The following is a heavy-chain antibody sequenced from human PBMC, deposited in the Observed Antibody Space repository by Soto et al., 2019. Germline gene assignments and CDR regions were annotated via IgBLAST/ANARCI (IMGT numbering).Heavy chain of an antibody. CDR2: IYYSGST. CDR1: GGSISSGNYY. J-gene: IGHJ4*02. V-gene: IGHV4-31*03. Sequence: QVQLQESGPGLVKPSQTLSLTCTVSGGSISSGNYYWSWIRQLPGKGLEWLGYIYYSGSTYYNPSLKSRVTISLDTSKNQFSLKLSSVTAADTAVYYCARVSMWMCGGDCYHLDYWGQGTLVTVSS. CDR3: ARVSMWMCGGDCYHLDY. D-gene: IGHD2-21*02.